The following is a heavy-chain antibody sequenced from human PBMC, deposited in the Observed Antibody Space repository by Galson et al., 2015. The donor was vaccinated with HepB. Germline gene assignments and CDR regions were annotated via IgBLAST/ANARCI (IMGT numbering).Heavy chain of an antibody. J-gene: IGHJ3*01. CDR1: GFTFRTHA. CDR2: ISDNGRRT. V-gene: IGHV3-30*04. D-gene: IGHD5-18*01. CDR3: AKSWDTAMDDALDV. Sequence: SLRLSCAASGFTFRTHAMNWIRQAPGKGLEWVAAISDNGRRTDYADSVKGRFTISRDNARNILYLQVNSLRSDDTAVYYCAKSWDTAMDDALDVWGQGTMVTVSS.